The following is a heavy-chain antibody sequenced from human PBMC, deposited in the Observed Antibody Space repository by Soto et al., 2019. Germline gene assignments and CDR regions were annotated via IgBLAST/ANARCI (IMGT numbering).Heavy chain of an antibody. V-gene: IGHV3-21*01. CDR1: EFTFTTYS. D-gene: IGHD5-18*01. CDR3: ATDSASYGSAFDI. Sequence: EVHLVESGGGLVKPGRSLRLSCAASEFTFTTYSMNWVRQAPGKGLEWVSSISSSSNYIYYADSVKGRFTISRDNAKNSLYLQMNSLRAEDTAVYYCATDSASYGSAFDIWGQGTMVTVSS. J-gene: IGHJ3*02. CDR2: ISSSSNYI.